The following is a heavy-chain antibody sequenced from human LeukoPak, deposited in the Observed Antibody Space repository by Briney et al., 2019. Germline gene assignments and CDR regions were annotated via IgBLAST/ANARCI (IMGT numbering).Heavy chain of an antibody. CDR2: ISGSGSST. CDR3: AKARDFDFWSGYSNWFDP. J-gene: IGHJ5*02. V-gene: IGHV3-23*01. D-gene: IGHD3-3*01. Sequence: GGSLRLSCVASGFTFSSYAMIWVRQAPGKGLEWVSGISGSGSSTYSADSVKGRILISRDNSKNTLYLQMNGLRAEDTAVYYCAKARDFDFWSGYSNWFDPWGQGTLVTVSS. CDR1: GFTFSSYA.